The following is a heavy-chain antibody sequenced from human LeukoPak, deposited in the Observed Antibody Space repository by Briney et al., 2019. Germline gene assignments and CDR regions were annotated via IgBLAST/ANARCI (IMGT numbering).Heavy chain of an antibody. D-gene: IGHD5-24*01. CDR3: ARDFIDVDIHWFDP. Sequence: SVKVSCKASGGTFSSYAISWVRQAPGQGLEWMGGIIPIFGTADYAQKFQGRVTITADESTSTAYMELSSLRSEDTAVYHCARDFIDVDIHWFDPWGQGTLVTVSS. CDR1: GGTFSSYA. V-gene: IGHV1-69*01. CDR2: IIPIFGTA. J-gene: IGHJ5*02.